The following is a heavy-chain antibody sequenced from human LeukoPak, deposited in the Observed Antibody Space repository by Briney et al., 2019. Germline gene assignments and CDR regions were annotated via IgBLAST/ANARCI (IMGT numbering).Heavy chain of an antibody. CDR2: IYYSGST. Sequence: PSETLSLTCTVSGGSISSYYWSWIRQPPGKGLEWIGYIYYSGSTNYNPSLKSRVTISVDTSKNQFSLKLSSVTAADTAVYYCARLPLLWFGPGAFDIWGQGTMVTVSS. J-gene: IGHJ3*02. V-gene: IGHV4-59*08. CDR1: GGSISSYY. CDR3: ARLPLLWFGPGAFDI. D-gene: IGHD3-10*01.